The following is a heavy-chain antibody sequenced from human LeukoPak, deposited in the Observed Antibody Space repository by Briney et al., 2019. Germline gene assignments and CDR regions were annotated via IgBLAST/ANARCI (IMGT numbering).Heavy chain of an antibody. CDR3: AKCYGDYVRYLDY. J-gene: IGHJ4*02. D-gene: IGHD4-17*01. CDR2: LYSGGNT. Sequence: GGSLRLSCAASGFTVSSNCMSRVRQAPGKGLEWVSVLYSGGNTYYADSVKGRFTISRDNSKNTLYLQMNSLRAEDTAMYYCAKCYGDYVRYLDYWGQGTLVIVSS. CDR1: GFTVSSNC. V-gene: IGHV3-53*01.